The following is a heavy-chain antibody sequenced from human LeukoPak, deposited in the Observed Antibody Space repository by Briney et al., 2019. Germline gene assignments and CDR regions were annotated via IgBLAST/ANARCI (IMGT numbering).Heavy chain of an antibody. CDR1: GFTVSSNY. Sequence: GGSLRLSCAASGFTVSSNYMTWVCQAPGKGLEWVSVIYSSGSTYYADSVKGRFTISRDNSKNTLYLQMNSLRAEDTAVYYCARTYYYYYYMDVWGKGTTVTVSS. CDR2: IYSSGST. CDR3: ARTYYYYYYMDV. J-gene: IGHJ6*03. V-gene: IGHV3-53*01.